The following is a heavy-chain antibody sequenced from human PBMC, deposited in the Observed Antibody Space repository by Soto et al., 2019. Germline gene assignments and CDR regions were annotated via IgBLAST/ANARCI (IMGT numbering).Heavy chain of an antibody. Sequence: PGGSLRLSCAASGFTFSNYHIHWVRQTPGKGLEWVAVISYDGSNKYYADSVKGRFTISRDNSKNTLYLQMNSLRAEDTAVYYCAKELYSSGLWGQGTLVTVSS. J-gene: IGHJ4*02. CDR2: ISYDGSNK. V-gene: IGHV3-30*18. CDR1: GFTFSNYH. D-gene: IGHD6-19*01. CDR3: AKELYSSGL.